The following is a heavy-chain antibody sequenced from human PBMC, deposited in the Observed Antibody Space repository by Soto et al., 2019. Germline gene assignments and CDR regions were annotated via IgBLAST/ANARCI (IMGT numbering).Heavy chain of an antibody. CDR2: IYYSGST. V-gene: IGHV4-39*01. D-gene: IGHD6-19*01. J-gene: IGHJ5*02. CDR3: AKSYSSGWYVSRLFDP. Sequence: QLQLQESGPGLVKPSETLSLTCTVSGGSISSSSYYWGWIRQPPGKGLEWIGSIYYSGSTYYNPSLKSRVTISVDTSKNQFSLKLSSVTAADTAVYYCAKSYSSGWYVSRLFDPWGQGTLVTVSS. CDR1: GGSISSSSYY.